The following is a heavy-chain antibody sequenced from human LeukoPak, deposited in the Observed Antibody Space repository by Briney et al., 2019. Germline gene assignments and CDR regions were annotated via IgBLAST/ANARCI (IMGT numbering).Heavy chain of an antibody. Sequence: GGALRLSCAASRFTFSSCALSWVRPAPGKGLEWVSAISGSGGSTYYADSVKGRFTISRDNAKNTLYLQMNSLRAEDTAVYYCAKDPGGFIRSDYMDVWGKGTMVTVSS. CDR2: ISGSGGST. V-gene: IGHV3-23*01. CDR3: AKDPGGFIRSDYMDV. J-gene: IGHJ6*03. D-gene: IGHD3-10*01. CDR1: RFTFSSCA.